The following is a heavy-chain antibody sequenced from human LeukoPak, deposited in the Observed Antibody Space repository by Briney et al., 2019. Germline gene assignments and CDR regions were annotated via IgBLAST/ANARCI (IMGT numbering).Heavy chain of an antibody. CDR2: INISGNT. CDR3: VRGNYGMDV. J-gene: IGHJ6*02. CDR1: GGSISSYY. V-gene: IGHV4-4*07. Sequence: SETLSLTCTVSGGSISSYYWTWIRQPAGKGLEWIGRINISGNTNYNPSLNSRVTMSVDTSKNQFSVKLSSVTAADTAVYYCVRGNYGMDVWGQGTTVTVSS.